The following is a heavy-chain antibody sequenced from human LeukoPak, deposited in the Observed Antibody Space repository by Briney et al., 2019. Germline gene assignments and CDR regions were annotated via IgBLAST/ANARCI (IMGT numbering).Heavy chain of an antibody. J-gene: IGHJ4*02. CDR2: IWYDGSNK. CDR1: GFTFSSYG. Sequence: GGSLGLSCAASGFTFSSYGMHWVRQAPGKGLEWVAVIWYDGSNKYYADSVKGRFTISRDDSKNTLYLQMNSLRAEDTAVYYCARDPRITIFGVVITGDSFDYWGQGTLVTVSS. D-gene: IGHD3-3*01. V-gene: IGHV3-33*01. CDR3: ARDPRITIFGVVITGDSFDY.